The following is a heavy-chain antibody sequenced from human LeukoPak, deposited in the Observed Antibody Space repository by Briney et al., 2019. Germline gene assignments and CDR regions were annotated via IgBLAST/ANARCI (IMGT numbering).Heavy chain of an antibody. CDR3: ARLEQLAPDY. CDR1: GGSISSYY. V-gene: IGHV4-59*01. Sequence: PSETLSLTCTVSGGSISSYYWSWIRQPPGKGLEWIGYIYYSGRTNYNPSLKSRVTISVDTSKNQFSLKLSSVTAADTAVYYCARLEQLAPDYWGQGTLVTVSS. D-gene: IGHD6-13*01. CDR2: IYYSGRT. J-gene: IGHJ4*02.